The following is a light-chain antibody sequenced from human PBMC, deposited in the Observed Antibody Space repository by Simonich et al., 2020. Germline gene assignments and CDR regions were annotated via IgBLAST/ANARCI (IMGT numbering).Light chain of an antibody. V-gene: IGLV2-23*01. Sequence: QSALTQPASVSGPPGQAITTSCTGTSMDVGSENLGSWSQQHPGKAPKLKIYESSKRPSGISNRFSGSTSGNTASLTISGLQAEDEADYYCCSYAGSSTLVFGGGTKLTVL. J-gene: IGLJ2*01. CDR3: CSYAGSSTLV. CDR2: ESS. CDR1: SMDVGSENL.